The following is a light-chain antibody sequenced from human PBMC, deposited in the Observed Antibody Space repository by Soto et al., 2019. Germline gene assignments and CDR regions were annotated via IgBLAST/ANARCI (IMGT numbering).Light chain of an antibody. V-gene: IGKV1-39*01. CDR2: AAF. CDR3: QQSYSTLFT. CDR1: QDISSY. Sequence: DIQMTQSPSSLSASVGDSVTITCRASQDISSYLNWYQQKPGKAPKLLIYAAFTLHSGVPSRFSGSESGTDFTLTISSLQPEDFATYYCQQSYSTLFTFGPGTKVDFK. J-gene: IGKJ3*01.